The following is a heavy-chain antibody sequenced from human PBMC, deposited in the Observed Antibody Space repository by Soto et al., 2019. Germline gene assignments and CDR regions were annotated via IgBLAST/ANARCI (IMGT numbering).Heavy chain of an antibody. CDR2: VYHSGIT. D-gene: IGHD2-2*01. V-gene: IGHV4-4*02. J-gene: IGHJ4*02. Sequence: QVQLRESGPGLVHASGTLSLTCGVSGGSISTNNWWSWVRQPPGQGLEWIAEVYHSGITNYNPSLKSRLTISIDKSKNQFSLGLTSVTAADSAVYYCARAKLCNTLSCPHSFDTWGQGTLVTVSS. CDR3: ARAKLCNTLSCPHSFDT. CDR1: GGSISTNNW.